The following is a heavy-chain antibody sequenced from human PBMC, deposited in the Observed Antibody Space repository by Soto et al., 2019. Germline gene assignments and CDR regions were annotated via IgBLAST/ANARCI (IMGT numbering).Heavy chain of an antibody. CDR2: INAGNGNT. V-gene: IGHV1-3*01. Sequence: ASVKVSCKASGYTFTSYAMHWVRQAPGQRLEWMGWINAGNGNTKYSQKFQGRVTITRDTSASTAYMELSSLRSEDTAVYYCARDLSAGWYYDSSGLYYYYGMDVWGQGTTVTVSS. D-gene: IGHD3-22*01. CDR1: GYTFTSYA. J-gene: IGHJ6*02. CDR3: ARDLSAGWYYDSSGLYYYYGMDV.